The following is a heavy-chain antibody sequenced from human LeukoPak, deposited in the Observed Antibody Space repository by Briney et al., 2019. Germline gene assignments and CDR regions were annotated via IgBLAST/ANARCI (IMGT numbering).Heavy chain of an antibody. D-gene: IGHD3-9*01. J-gene: IGHJ5*02. CDR2: IYYSGST. Sequence: PSETLSLTCTVSGGSISSGDYYWSWIRQPPGKGLEWIGYIYYSGSTYYNPSLKSRVTISVDTSKNQFSLKLSSVTAADTAVYYCARGNKYWLLSSHWFDPWGQGTLVTVSS. CDR1: GGSISSGDYY. CDR3: ARGNKYWLLSSHWFDP. V-gene: IGHV4-30-4*01.